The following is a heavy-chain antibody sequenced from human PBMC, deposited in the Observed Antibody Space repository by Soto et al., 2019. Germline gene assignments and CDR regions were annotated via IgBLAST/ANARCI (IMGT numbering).Heavy chain of an antibody. CDR2: IYYSGST. CDR1: GGSISSYY. V-gene: IGHV4-59*01. CDR3: ARHWIFGGMDV. J-gene: IGHJ6*02. Sequence: SETLSLTCIVSGGSISSYYWSWIRQPPGKGLEWIGYIYYSGSTNYNPSLKSRVTISVDTSKNQFSLKLVSVTAADTAVYYCARHWIFGGMDVWGQGTTVTVSS. D-gene: IGHD3-3*01.